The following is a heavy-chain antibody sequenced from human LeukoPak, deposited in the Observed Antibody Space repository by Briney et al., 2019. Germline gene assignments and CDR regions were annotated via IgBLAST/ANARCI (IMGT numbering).Heavy chain of an antibody. V-gene: IGHV3-7*01. Sequence: GGSLRLSCTASAFTFSSYWMSWVRQAPGKGLEWVANIKQDGSEKDYVDSVKGRFTISRDNAKNSLYLQMNSLRAEDTAVYYCARYCGGDCYGMDVWGQGTTVTVSS. CDR3: ARYCGGDCYGMDV. J-gene: IGHJ6*02. D-gene: IGHD2-21*01. CDR2: IKQDGSEK. CDR1: AFTFSSYW.